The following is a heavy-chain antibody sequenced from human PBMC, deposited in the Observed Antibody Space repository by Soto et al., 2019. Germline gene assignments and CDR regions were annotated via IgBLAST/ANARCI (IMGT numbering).Heavy chain of an antibody. V-gene: IGHV4-34*01. CDR1: GGSFDGYY. J-gene: IGHJ4*02. D-gene: IGHD3-3*01. CDR3: ARGVDSWSGYLF. Sequence: KTSETLSLTCALYGGSFDGYYWSWIRQSPGKGLEWIGEIHHSGSTKYNPSLKSRVSLSVDTSTKQFSLKMTSMTAADRGVYDCARGVDSWSGYLFWGQGTPVTVSS. CDR2: IHHSGST.